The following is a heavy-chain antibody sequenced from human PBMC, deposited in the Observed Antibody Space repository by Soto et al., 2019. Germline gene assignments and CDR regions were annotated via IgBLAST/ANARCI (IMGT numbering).Heavy chain of an antibody. CDR3: AKGHLEWLSHLDY. V-gene: IGHV3-30-3*01. D-gene: IGHD3-3*01. CDR1: GFTFSSYA. CDR2: ISYDGSNK. J-gene: IGHJ4*02. Sequence: PGGSLRLSCAASGFTFSSYAMHWVRQAPGKGLEWVAVISYDGSNKYYADSVKGRFTISRDNSKNTLYLQMNSLRAEDTSVYYCAKGHLEWLSHLDYWGQGTLVTSPQ.